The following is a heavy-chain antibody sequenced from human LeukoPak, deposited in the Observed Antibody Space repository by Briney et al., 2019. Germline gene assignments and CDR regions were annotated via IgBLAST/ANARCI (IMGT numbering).Heavy chain of an antibody. D-gene: IGHD3/OR15-3a*01. CDR1: GFSLTTRGMS. CDR2: SDWDDDK. J-gene: IGHJ5*02. CDR3: ARGPLARTGREGTLQIWLDP. V-gene: IGHV2-70*11. Sequence: SGPTLVNPTQTLTLTCTFSGFSLTTRGMSVSWIRQPPGKALEWLARSDWDDDKYYRTSLKTRLTISKDTSKNQVVLTMTNTDPVDTATYYCARGPLARTGREGTLQIWLDPWGQGTLVTVSS.